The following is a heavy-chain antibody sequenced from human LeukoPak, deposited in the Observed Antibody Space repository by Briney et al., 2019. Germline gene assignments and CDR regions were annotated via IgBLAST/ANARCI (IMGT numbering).Heavy chain of an antibody. CDR1: GGSFSGYY. CDR2: INHSGST. V-gene: IGHV4-34*01. CDR3: ARRRGYWFDP. Sequence: SETLSLTCAVYGGSFSGYYWSWIRQPPGKGLEWIGEINHSGSTNYNPSLKSRVTISVDTSKNQFSLKLSSVTAADTAVYYCARRRGYWFDPWGQGTLVTVSS. J-gene: IGHJ5*02.